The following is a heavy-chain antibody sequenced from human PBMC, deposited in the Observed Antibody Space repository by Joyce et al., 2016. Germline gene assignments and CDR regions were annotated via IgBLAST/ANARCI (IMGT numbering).Heavy chain of an antibody. D-gene: IGHD3-10*01. CDR2: IYNSETT. Sequence: HLQESGPGLVKPSETLSLTSTISGDSFSDTSYYWSWIRQPPGKGLEGLGFIYNSETTHYNPSLGGRLSISAGAAKKQFSLRLTSVTSADTAVYYCAASLPSRVGGFQFFGLDVWGQGTTVIVS. CDR1: GDSFSDTSYY. J-gene: IGHJ6*02. CDR3: AASLPSRVGGFQFFGLDV. V-gene: IGHV4-61*01.